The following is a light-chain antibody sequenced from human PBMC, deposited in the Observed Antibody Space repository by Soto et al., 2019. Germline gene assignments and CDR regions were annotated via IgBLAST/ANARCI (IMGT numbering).Light chain of an antibody. V-gene: IGKV3-20*01. Sequence: ENVLTQSPGTLSLSPGERATLSCRASQSVSSSYLAWYQQKPGQAPRLLIYGASKRATGIPDRFSGSGSGTDFTLTITRLEPEDCAVYYCQQYGSSLSITFGQGTRLEIK. CDR1: QSVSSSY. CDR2: GAS. J-gene: IGKJ5*01. CDR3: QQYGSSLSIT.